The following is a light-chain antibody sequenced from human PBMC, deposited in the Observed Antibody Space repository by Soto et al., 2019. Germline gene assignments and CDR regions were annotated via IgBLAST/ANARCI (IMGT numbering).Light chain of an antibody. J-gene: IGLJ1*01. CDR2: EVI. CDR1: NSDVNY. CDR3: SSSTSSNTFV. Sequence: QAVVTQPASVSGAPGQSITISCTATNSDVNYVSWHQQHPGKAPKLMIYEVINRSSGVSTRFSGSKSGNTASLTISGLQAEDEADYYCSSSTSSNTFVFGTGTKLTVL. V-gene: IGLV2-14*01.